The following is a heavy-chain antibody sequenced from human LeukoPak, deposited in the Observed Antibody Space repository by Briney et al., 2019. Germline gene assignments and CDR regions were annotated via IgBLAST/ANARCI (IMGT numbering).Heavy chain of an antibody. D-gene: IGHD4-17*01. V-gene: IGHV3-11*04. CDR3: AREMTTVTKFGLDI. J-gene: IGHJ3*02. CDR2: ISSSGSTI. CDR1: GFTFSDYY. Sequence: SGGSLRLSCAASGFTFSDYYMSWIRQAPGKGLEWVSYISSSGSTIYYADSVKGRFTISRDNAKNSLYLQMNSLRAEDTAVYYCAREMTTVTKFGLDIWGQGTMVTVSS.